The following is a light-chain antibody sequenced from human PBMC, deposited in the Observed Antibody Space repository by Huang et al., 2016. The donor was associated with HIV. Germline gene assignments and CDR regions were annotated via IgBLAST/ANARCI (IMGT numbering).Light chain of an antibody. J-gene: IGKJ1*01. V-gene: IGKV4-1*01. CDR1: QSLFFSSNKRSY. Sequence: DIVMTQSPDSLTVSLGARATINCRSSQSLFFSSNKRSYLAWYQKKPGQPPKLVISWASARESGVPDRFSGSGSETHFTLTINSLQAEDVAVYFCQKYDSAPRTFGQGTRVEIK. CDR3: QKYDSAPRT. CDR2: WAS.